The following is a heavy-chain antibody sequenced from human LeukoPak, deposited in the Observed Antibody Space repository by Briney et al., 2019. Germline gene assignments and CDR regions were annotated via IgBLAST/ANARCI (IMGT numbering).Heavy chain of an antibody. V-gene: IGHV5-51*01. D-gene: IGHD2-2*01. Sequence: GESLKISCKGSGYSFTTYWIGWVRQLPGKGLEWMGIIYPGDSDTRYSPSFQGQVTISADKSISTAYLQWSSLKASDTAMYYCAITPRYCSSTSCWGNYFDYWGQGTLVTVSS. CDR3: AITPRYCSSTSCWGNYFDY. J-gene: IGHJ4*02. CDR2: IYPGDSDT. CDR1: GYSFTTYW.